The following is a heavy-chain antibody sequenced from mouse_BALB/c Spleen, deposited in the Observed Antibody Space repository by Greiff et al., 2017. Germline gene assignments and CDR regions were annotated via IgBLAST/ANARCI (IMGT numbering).Heavy chain of an antibody. CDR1: GYSITSGYS. J-gene: IGHJ4*01. CDR2: IHDSGSP. CDR3: ARSVYGSSVYYAMDY. V-gene: IGHV3-1*02. D-gene: IGHD1-1*01. Sequence: DVQLVESGPDLVKPSPSLSLTCTVTGYSITSGYSWHWIRQFPGNKLEWMGYIHDSGSPNYNPTLKSRISITRDTSNNQFFLQLNSMTTEDTATYYCARSVYGSSVYYAMDYWGQGTSVTVSS.